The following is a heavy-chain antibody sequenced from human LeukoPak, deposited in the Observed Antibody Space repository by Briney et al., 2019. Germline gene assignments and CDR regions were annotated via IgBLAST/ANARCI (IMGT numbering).Heavy chain of an antibody. CDR2: INPNTGGT. V-gene: IGHV1-2*02. J-gene: IGHJ4*02. CDR1: GYTLTGYY. CDR3: AVKMGYCSSSRCLTGFDY. D-gene: IGHD2-2*01. Sequence: AASVKVSCEASGYTLTGYYMHWVRQAPGQGLEWMGWINPNTGGTDYTQKFQGRVTMTRNTSISTAYMELSSLRSDDAAVYYCAVKMGYCSSSRCLTGFDYWGQGTLVTVSS.